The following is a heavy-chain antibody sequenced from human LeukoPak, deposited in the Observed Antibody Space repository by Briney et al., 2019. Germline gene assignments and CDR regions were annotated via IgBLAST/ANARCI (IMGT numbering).Heavy chain of an antibody. CDR1: GITFSTYD. D-gene: IGHD2/OR15-2a*01. V-gene: IGHV3-30*18. CDR2: ISYDGSNK. Sequence: PGGSLRLSCAASGITFSTYDMSWVRQAPGKGLEWVTAISYDGSNKYYADSVKGRFTISRDNSKNTLYLQMNSLRAEDTAVYYCANQDSTEYSYYFDFWGQGTLVTVSS. J-gene: IGHJ4*02. CDR3: ANQDSTEYSYYFDF.